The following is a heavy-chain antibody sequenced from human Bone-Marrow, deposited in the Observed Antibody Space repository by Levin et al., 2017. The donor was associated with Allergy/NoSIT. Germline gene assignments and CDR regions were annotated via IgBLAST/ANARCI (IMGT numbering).Heavy chain of an antibody. V-gene: IGHV3-23*01. D-gene: IGHD1-20*01. CDR3: AKDISRITGIAFDY. Sequence: GGSLRLSCAVSGFTFSSYAMSWVRQAPGKGLEWVSAISGSGGSTYYADSVKGRFTISRDNSKNTLYLQMNSLRAEDTAVYYCAKDISRITGIAFDYWGQGTLVTVSS. J-gene: IGHJ4*02. CDR2: ISGSGGST. CDR1: GFTFSSYA.